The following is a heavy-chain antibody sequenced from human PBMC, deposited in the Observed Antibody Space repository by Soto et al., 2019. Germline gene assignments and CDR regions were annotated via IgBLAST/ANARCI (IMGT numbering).Heavy chain of an antibody. D-gene: IGHD3-10*01. J-gene: IGHJ6*01. Sequence: QVQLVQSGAEVKKPGSSVKVSCKASGGTFSNYALISWVRQAPGQGLEWMGGIIPIDATVNYAQKFQGRITITADESTTTAYMDLGSLRSEYTAVYYCARDLLGFGYTYADVWGQGTTVTVSS. CDR1: GGTFSNYA. CDR3: ARDLLGFGYTYADV. CDR2: IIPIDATV. V-gene: IGHV1-69*12.